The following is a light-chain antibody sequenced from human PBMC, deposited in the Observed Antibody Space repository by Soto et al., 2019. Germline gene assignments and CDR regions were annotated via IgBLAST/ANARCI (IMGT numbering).Light chain of an antibody. V-gene: IGKV1-33*01. CDR2: DAS. Sequence: DIQMTQSPSSLSASVGDRVTITCQASQDISNYLNWYQQKPGKAPKLLIYDASNLETGVPSRFSGSGSGTDFIFTISSLQAEDLATYYCQQYYNLPLTFGGGTKVDIK. J-gene: IGKJ4*01. CDR1: QDISNY. CDR3: QQYYNLPLT.